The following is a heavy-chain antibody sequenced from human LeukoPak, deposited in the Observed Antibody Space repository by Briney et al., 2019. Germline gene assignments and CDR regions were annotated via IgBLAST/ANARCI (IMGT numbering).Heavy chain of an antibody. CDR2: IGGSGSSA. CDR1: GFTFSSYA. V-gene: IGHV3-23*01. D-gene: IGHD6-13*01. J-gene: IGHJ4*02. CDR3: ARGTAWYSSSWYFDY. Sequence: PGGSLRLSCAASGFTFSSYAMTWVRQAPGKGLEWVSAIGGSGSSAYYADSVKGRFTISRGNSKSTLYLQMNSLRADDTAVYYCARGTAWYSSSWYFDYWGQGTLVTVSS.